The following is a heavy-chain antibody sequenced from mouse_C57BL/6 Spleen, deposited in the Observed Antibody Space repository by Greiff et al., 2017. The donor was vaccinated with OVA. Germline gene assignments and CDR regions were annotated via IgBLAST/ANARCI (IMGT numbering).Heavy chain of an antibody. D-gene: IGHD2-1*01. CDR1: GFNIKDDY. J-gene: IGHJ2*01. V-gene: IGHV14-4*01. CDR2: IDPENGDT. CDR3: TTSYGNYYFDY. Sequence: DVKLQESGAELVRPGASVKLSCTASGFNIKDDYMHWVKQRPEQGLEWIGWIDPENGDTEYASKFQGKATITADTSSNTAYLQLSSLTSEDTAVYYCTTSYGNYYFDYWGQGTTLTVSS.